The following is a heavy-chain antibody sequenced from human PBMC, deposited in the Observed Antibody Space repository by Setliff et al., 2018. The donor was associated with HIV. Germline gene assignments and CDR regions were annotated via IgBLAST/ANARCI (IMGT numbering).Heavy chain of an antibody. CDR3: ARVPYRSAWFSGGHDAFDI. D-gene: IGHD6-19*01. CDR2: ISGFNGNT. Sequence: KVSCKASGYSFARYGLSWVRQAPGQGLEWMGWISGFNGNTKYAQSFQDRVAMTTETATSTAYMEMRSLRSDDTAVYFCARVPYRSAWFSGGHDAFDIWGQGTMVTVSS. J-gene: IGHJ3*02. CDR1: GYSFARYG. V-gene: IGHV1-18*01.